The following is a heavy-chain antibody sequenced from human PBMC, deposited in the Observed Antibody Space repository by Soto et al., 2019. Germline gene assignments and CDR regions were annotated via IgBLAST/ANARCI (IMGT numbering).Heavy chain of an antibody. Sequence: QVQLQESGPGLVKPSQTLSLTCTFSGGSISSVGYYWSWIRQHPGKGLEWIGYSYYSGSTYYNPSRKSRVTISVDTSKNQFSLKLSSVTAADTDVYYCAGGRSGWYDYWGQGTLVTVSS. CDR3: AGGRSGWYDY. D-gene: IGHD6-19*01. CDR2: SYYSGST. CDR1: GGSISSVGYY. V-gene: IGHV4-31*03. J-gene: IGHJ4*02.